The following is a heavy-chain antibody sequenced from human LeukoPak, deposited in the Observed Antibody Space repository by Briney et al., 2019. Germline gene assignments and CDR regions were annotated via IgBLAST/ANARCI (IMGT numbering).Heavy chain of an antibody. CDR1: GFTVTTNY. Sequence: GGSLRLSCAASGFTVTTNYMSWVRQAPGKGLEWVSAISGSGGSTYYADSVKGRFTISRDNSKNTLYLQMNSLRAEDTAVYYCANDIVVVPAAIDMGGYFDYWGQGTLVTVSS. D-gene: IGHD2-2*02. CDR3: ANDIVVVPAAIDMGGYFDY. V-gene: IGHV3-23*01. CDR2: ISGSGGST. J-gene: IGHJ4*02.